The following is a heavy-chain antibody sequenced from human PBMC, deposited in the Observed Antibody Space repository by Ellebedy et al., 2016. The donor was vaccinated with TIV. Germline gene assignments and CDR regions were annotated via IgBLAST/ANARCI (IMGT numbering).Heavy chain of an antibody. D-gene: IGHD3-22*01. V-gene: IGHV3-30*04. J-gene: IGHJ4*02. CDR3: AREGYSSGSLGDLDY. CDR2: MSPDGSEK. CDR1: GFIFSNYA. Sequence: PGGSLRLSCTASGFIFSNYAIQRVRQAPGKGLEWVAVMSPDGSEKYYADSMKGLFTISRDNSRNTMYLQMNSLTPEDTALYYCAREGYSSGSLGDLDYWGQGTLVTVSS.